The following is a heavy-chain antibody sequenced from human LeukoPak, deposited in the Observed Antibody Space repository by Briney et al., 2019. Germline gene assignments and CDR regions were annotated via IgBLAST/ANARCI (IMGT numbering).Heavy chain of an antibody. CDR3: AKYSYHSGWGYYYYYMDV. Sequence: PGGSLRLSCAASGFTFSSYAMHWVRQAPGKGLEYVSAISSNGGSTYYAHSLKGRFTISRDNSKNTLYLQMGSLGAEDVAVYYCAKYSYHSGWGYYYYYMDVWGKGTTVTVSS. D-gene: IGHD6-19*01. V-gene: IGHV3-64*01. J-gene: IGHJ6*03. CDR1: GFTFSSYA. CDR2: ISSNGGST.